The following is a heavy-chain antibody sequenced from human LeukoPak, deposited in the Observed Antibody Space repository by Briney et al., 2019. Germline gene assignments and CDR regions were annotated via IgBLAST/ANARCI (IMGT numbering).Heavy chain of an antibody. CDR1: GGSFSGYY. J-gene: IGHJ6*02. CDR2: INHSGST. V-gene: IGHV4-34*01. CDR3: ARVVARYCSGGSCYPYYYYSGMDV. D-gene: IGHD2-15*01. Sequence: SETLSLTCAVYGGSFSGYYWSWIRQPPGKGLEWIGEINHSGSTNYNPSLKSRVTISVDTSKNQFSLKLSSVTAADTAVYYCARVVARYCSGGSCYPYYYYSGMDVWGQGTTVTVSS.